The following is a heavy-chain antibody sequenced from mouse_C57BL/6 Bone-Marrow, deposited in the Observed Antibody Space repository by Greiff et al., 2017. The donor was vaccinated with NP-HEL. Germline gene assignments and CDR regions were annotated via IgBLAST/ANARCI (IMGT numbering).Heavy chain of an antibody. CDR1: GFTFSDFY. CDR3: ARDAPVYYYGSSSWYFDV. J-gene: IGHJ1*03. Sequence: EVKVVESGGGLVQSGRSLRLSCATSGFTFSDFYMEWVRQAPGKGLEWIAASRNKANDYTTEYSASVKGRFIVSRDTSQSILYLQMNALRAEDTAIYYCARDAPVYYYGSSSWYFDVWGTGTTVTVSS. D-gene: IGHD1-1*01. CDR2: SRNKANDYTT. V-gene: IGHV7-1*01.